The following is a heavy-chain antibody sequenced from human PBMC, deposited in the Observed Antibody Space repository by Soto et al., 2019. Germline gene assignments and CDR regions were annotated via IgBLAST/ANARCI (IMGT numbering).Heavy chain of an antibody. Sequence: QVQLVQSGAEVKKPGSSVKVSCKASGGTFSSYAISWVRQAPGQGLVWMGGIIPIFGTANYAQKFQGRVTITADESTSTAYMELSSLRSEDTAVYYCARGEWFGELDYYYYGMDVWGQGTTVTVSS. V-gene: IGHV1-69*01. CDR1: GGTFSSYA. D-gene: IGHD3-10*01. J-gene: IGHJ6*02. CDR3: ARGEWFGELDYYYYGMDV. CDR2: IIPIFGTA.